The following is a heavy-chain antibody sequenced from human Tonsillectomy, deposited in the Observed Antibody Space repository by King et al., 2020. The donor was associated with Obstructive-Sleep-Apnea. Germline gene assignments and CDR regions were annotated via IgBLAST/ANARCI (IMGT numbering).Heavy chain of an antibody. CDR2: ISWNSGSI. CDR1: GFTFDDYA. J-gene: IGHJ4*02. Sequence: VQLVESGGGLVQPGRSLRLSCAASGFTFDDYAMHWVRQAPGKGLEWVSGISWNSGSIGYADSVKGRFTISRDNAKNSLYLQMNSLRAEDTALYYCAKVSSYGSTTFDYWGQGTLVTGSS. V-gene: IGHV3-9*01. D-gene: IGHD5-18*01. CDR3: AKVSSYGSTTFDY.